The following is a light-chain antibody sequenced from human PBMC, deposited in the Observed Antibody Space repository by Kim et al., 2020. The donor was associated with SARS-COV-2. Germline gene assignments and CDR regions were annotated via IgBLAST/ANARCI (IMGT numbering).Light chain of an antibody. CDR1: SLRTYY. CDR3: KSRDSSGNRGV. J-gene: IGLJ3*02. CDR2: GKD. Sequence: ALGQTVRITCQGDSLRTYYAGWLQQKPGQAPVLVFYGKDNRPSGIPDRFSGSSSGNTASLTITGAQAEDEADYYCKSRDSSGNRGVFGGGTQLTVL. V-gene: IGLV3-19*01.